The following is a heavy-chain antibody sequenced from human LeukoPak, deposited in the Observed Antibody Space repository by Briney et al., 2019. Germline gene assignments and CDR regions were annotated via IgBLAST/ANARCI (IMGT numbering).Heavy chain of an antibody. V-gene: IGHV3-21*01. Sequence: GGSLRLSCAASGFTFSSYSMSWVRQAPGKGLEWVSSISSSSSYIYYADSVKGRFTISRDNAKNSLYLQMNSLRAEDTAVYYCARANDNYYYYYMDVWGKGTTFTISS. CDR3: ARANDNYYYYYMDV. D-gene: IGHD3-9*01. CDR2: ISSSSSYI. J-gene: IGHJ6*03. CDR1: GFTFSSYS.